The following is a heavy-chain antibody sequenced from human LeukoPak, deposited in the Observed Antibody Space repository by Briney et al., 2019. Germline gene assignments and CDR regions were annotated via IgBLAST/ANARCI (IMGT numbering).Heavy chain of an antibody. J-gene: IGHJ6*03. CDR3: ARVKYQLLPIYYYYYMDV. D-gene: IGHD2-2*01. CDR2: IYYSGST. V-gene: IGHV4-39*07. CDR1: GGSISSSSYY. Sequence: SETLSLTCTVSGGSISSSSYYWGWIRQPPGKGLEWIGSIYYSGSTNYNPSLKSRVTISVDTSKNQFSLKLSSVTAADTAVYYCARVKYQLLPIYYYYYMDVWGKGTTVTVSS.